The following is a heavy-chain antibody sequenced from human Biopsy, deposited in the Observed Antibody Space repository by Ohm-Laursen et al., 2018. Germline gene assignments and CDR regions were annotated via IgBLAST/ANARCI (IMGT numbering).Heavy chain of an antibody. CDR1: SASVKTSGYF. V-gene: IGHV4-31*02. D-gene: IGHD3-9*01. Sequence: SETLSLTCSASSASVKTSGYFWAWIRQRPGKGLEWIGYISYNERTHYNPSLTSRLAISFDTSNNRISLQLRSVSVADTAVYYCVREPKTGTAEAWYFDLWGRGSPVTVPS. CDR3: VREPKTGTAEAWYFDL. J-gene: IGHJ2*01. CDR2: ISYNERT.